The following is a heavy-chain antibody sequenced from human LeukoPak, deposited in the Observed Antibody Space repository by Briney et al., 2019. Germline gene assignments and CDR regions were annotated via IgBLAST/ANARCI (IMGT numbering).Heavy chain of an antibody. Sequence: ASVKVSCKASGYTFTGYYMHWVRQAPGQGLEWMGWINPNSGGTNYAQKFQGRVTMTRDTSISTAYMELSRLRSDDTAVYYCARLTPDYGDYLYGMDVWDQGTTVTVSS. CDR3: ARLTPDYGDYLYGMDV. CDR2: INPNSGGT. CDR1: GYTFTGYY. J-gene: IGHJ6*02. V-gene: IGHV1-2*02. D-gene: IGHD4-17*01.